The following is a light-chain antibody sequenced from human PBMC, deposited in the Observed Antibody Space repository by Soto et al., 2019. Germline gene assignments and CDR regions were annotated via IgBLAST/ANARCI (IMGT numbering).Light chain of an antibody. CDR2: EVS. CDR1: SSDVGAFNY. J-gene: IGLJ2*01. CDR3: SSYTSSTTRV. V-gene: IGLV2-14*01. Sequence: QSALAQPASVSGSPGQSITISCTGASSDVGAFNYVSWYQQHPSKAPKLLIYEVSNRPSGLSNRFSGSKSGNTASLTISGLQAEDEADYYCSSYTSSTTRVFGGGTKVTVL.